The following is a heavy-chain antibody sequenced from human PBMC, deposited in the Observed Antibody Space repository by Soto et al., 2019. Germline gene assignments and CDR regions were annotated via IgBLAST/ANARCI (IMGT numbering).Heavy chain of an antibody. J-gene: IGHJ6*02. D-gene: IGHD6-19*01. CDR3: AGRQRRGWFATDV. Sequence: PSETLSLTCVVDGGSFSGHYWTWIRQPPGEGLEWIGEISHSGTTNYNPSLSSRLTISLGTSQTGFSLELSSVTAADTAVYYCAGRQRRGWFATDVWGQGTTATVSS. V-gene: IGHV4-34*01. CDR2: ISHSGTT. CDR1: GGSFSGHY.